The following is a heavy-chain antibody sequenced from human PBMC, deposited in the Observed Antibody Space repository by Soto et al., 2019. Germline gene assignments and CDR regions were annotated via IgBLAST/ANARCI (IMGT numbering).Heavy chain of an antibody. CDR1: GFTFSSYG. CDR3: AKDLAYTAFDY. J-gene: IGHJ4*02. CDR2: ISYDGSNK. Sequence: SLRLSCAASGFTFSSYGMHWVRQAPGKGLEWVAVISYDGSNKYYADSVKGRFTISRDNSKNTLYLQMNSLRAEDTAVYYCAKDLAYTAFDYWGQGTLVTVSS. D-gene: IGHD5-18*01. V-gene: IGHV3-30*18.